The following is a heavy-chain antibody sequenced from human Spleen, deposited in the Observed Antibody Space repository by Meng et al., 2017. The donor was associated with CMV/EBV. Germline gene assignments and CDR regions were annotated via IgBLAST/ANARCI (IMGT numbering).Heavy chain of an antibody. CDR3: ARDILERNAFDM. Sequence: SETLSLTCAVYGGPFSGYYWTWLRQPPGKGLEWIGYISYIGSTNYNPSLKSRVAISVDTSKNQFSLKLSSVTAADTAIFYCARDILERNAFDMWGQGTMVTVSS. CDR1: GGPFSGYY. CDR2: ISYIGST. V-gene: IGHV4-59*01. J-gene: IGHJ3*02. D-gene: IGHD1-1*01.